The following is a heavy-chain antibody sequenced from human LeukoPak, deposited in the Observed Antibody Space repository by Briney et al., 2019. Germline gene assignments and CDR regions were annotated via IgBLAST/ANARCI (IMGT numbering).Heavy chain of an antibody. CDR1: GYTFTSYG. J-gene: IGHJ6*02. CDR2: MNPNSGNT. V-gene: IGHV1-8*02. Sequence: ASVKVSCKASGYTFTSYGINWVRQATGQGLEWMGWMNPNSGNTGYAQKFQGRVTMTRNTSISTAYMELSSLRSEDTAVYYCARDAPRSNYYGMDVWGQGTTVTVSS. CDR3: ARDAPRSNYYGMDV.